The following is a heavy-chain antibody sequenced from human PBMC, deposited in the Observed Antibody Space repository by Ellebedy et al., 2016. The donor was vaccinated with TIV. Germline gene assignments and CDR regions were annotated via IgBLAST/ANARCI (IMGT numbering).Heavy chain of an antibody. CDR3: VKGAYPVPTVMAV. J-gene: IGHJ6*02. CDR2: IRSDGSNK. CDR1: GFSTSG. V-gene: IGHV3-30*02. Sequence: PGGSLRLSCATPGFSTSGMHWVRQAPGKGLEWVAFIRSDGSNKYYADSVKGRFTISRDNSKNTLDLQLTSLRPEDTALYYCVKGAYPVPTVMAVWGQGTMVIVSS. D-gene: IGHD3-16*01.